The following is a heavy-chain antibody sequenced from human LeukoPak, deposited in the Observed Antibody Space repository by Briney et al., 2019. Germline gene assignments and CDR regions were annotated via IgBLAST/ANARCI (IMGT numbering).Heavy chain of an antibody. Sequence: GGSLRLSCAASGFAFSGYWMHWVRQAPGKGLVWVSRISSDGSNTIYADSVKGRFTISRDNAKNTLYLQMNSLRAEDTAVYYCAKDRWGSGSYYQSLDPWGQGTLVTVSS. CDR1: GFAFSGYW. CDR3: AKDRWGSGSYYQSLDP. CDR2: ISSDGSNT. J-gene: IGHJ5*02. D-gene: IGHD1-26*01. V-gene: IGHV3-74*01.